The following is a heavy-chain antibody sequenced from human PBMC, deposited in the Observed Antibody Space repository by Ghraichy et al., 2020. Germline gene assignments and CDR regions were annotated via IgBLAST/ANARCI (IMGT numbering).Heavy chain of an antibody. V-gene: IGHV4-34*01. J-gene: IGHJ4*02. D-gene: IGHD4-17*01. CDR3: ARGGDYEVDY. CDR2: INHSGST. CDR1: GGSFSGYY. Sequence: ETLSLTCAVYGGSFSGYYWSWIRQPPGKGLEWIGEINHSGSTNYNPSLKSRVTISVDTSKNQFSLKLSSVTAADTAVYYCARGGDYEVDYWGQGTLVTVSS.